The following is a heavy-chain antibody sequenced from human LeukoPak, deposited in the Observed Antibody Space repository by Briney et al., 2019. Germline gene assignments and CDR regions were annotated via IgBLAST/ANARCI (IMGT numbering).Heavy chain of an antibody. CDR1: GGSISSYY. CDR3: ARVTGYVMEDYFDY. Sequence: PSETLSLTCTVSGGSISSYYWSWIRQPPGKGLEWIGYIYYSGSTNYNPSLKSRVTISVDTSKNQFALRLSSVTAADTAVYYCARVTGYVMEDYFDYWGQGTLVTVSS. D-gene: IGHD6-13*01. V-gene: IGHV4-59*01. J-gene: IGHJ4*02. CDR2: IYYSGST.